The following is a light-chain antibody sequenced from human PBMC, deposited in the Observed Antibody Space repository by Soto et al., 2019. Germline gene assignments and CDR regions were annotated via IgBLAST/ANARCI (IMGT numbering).Light chain of an antibody. Sequence: EFVLTQSPGTLSLSPGERATLSCRASQSVSSSFLAWYQQKPGQAPRILIYGASTRATGIPDRFSGSGSGTAFPLTISSLAPEDFAVYYCQQYGSSPPLTFGGGTKVEIK. CDR3: QQYGSSPPLT. CDR2: GAS. V-gene: IGKV3-20*01. J-gene: IGKJ4*01. CDR1: QSVSSSF.